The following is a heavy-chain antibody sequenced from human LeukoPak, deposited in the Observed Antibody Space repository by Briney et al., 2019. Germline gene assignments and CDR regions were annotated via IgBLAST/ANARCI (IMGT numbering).Heavy chain of an antibody. CDR3: AKVPLLVYGSPLYYYDTSDY. V-gene: IGHV3-30*02. CDR1: GFTFSSYG. J-gene: IGHJ4*02. CDR2: IRYDGSNK. Sequence: GGSLRLSCAASGFTFSSYGMHWVRQAPGKGLEWVAFIRYDGSNKYYADSVKGRFTISRDNSKNTLYLQMNSLRAEDTAVYYCAKVPLLVYGSPLYYYDTSDYWGQGTLVTVSS. D-gene: IGHD3-22*01.